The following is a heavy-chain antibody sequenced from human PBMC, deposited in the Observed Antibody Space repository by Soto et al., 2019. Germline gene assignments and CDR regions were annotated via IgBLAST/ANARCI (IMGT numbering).Heavy chain of an antibody. J-gene: IGHJ5*02. CDR2: ISAYNGNT. CDR3: ARDFGYCSSTICYLLDP. CDR1: GYTFTSYG. D-gene: IGHD2-2*01. V-gene: IGHV1-18*01. Sequence: ASVKVSCKASGYTFTSYGISWVRQAPGQGLEWMGWISAYNGNTNYAQKLQGRVTMTTDTSTSTAYMELRSLRSDDTAVYYCARDFGYCSSTICYLLDPCGQGTMVTVSS.